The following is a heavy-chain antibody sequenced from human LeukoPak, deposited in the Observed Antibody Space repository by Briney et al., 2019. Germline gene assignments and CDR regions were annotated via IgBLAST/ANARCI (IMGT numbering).Heavy chain of an antibody. D-gene: IGHD3-10*01. CDR1: GFTFSNYG. V-gene: IGHV3-33*01. CDR2: IWYDGSDK. Sequence: GGSLRLSCAPSGFTFSNYGMHWVRQAPGKGLEWVAVIWYDGSDKYHADSVKGRFTISRDNSKNTLSLQMNSLRAEDTAVYYCARDLGYFHGSGSYFDYWGQGTLVNVSS. J-gene: IGHJ4*02. CDR3: ARDLGYFHGSGSYFDY.